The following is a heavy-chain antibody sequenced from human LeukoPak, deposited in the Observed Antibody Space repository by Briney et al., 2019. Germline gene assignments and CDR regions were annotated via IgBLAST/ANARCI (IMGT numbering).Heavy chain of an antibody. J-gene: IGHJ4*02. CDR1: GFTFSSYW. V-gene: IGHV3-53*01. CDR2: IYSGGST. D-gene: IGHD3-16*01. CDR3: AKDLFGPLDY. Sequence: PGGSLRLSCAASGFTFSSYWMSWVRQDPGKGLEWVSVIYSGGSTYYADSVKGRFTISRDNSKNTLYLQMNSLRAEDTAVYYCAKDLFGPLDYWGQGTLVTVSS.